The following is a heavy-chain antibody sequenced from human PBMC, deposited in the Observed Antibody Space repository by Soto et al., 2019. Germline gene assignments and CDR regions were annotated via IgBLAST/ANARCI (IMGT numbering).Heavy chain of an antibody. CDR3: ARVYYDSSGYFNYFDS. D-gene: IGHD3-22*01. Sequence: PXETLSLTCTVAGCSISSGGYYWSWIRQHPGKGLEWIGYIYYSGSTYYNPSLKSRVTISVDTSKNQFSLKLSSVTAADTAVYYCARVYYDSSGYFNYFDSWGQGTLVTVSS. CDR1: GCSISSGGYY. CDR2: IYYSGST. J-gene: IGHJ4*02. V-gene: IGHV4-31*03.